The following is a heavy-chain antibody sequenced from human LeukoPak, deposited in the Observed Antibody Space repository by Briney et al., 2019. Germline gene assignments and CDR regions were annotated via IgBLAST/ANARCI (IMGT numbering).Heavy chain of an antibody. CDR1: GGSFSGYY. V-gene: IGHV4-34*01. CDR3: AAEQQLWFDP. CDR2: INHSGST. J-gene: IGHJ5*02. D-gene: IGHD6-13*01. Sequence: SETLSLTCAVYGGSFSGYYWSWIRQPPGKGLEWIGEINHSGSTNYNPSLKSRVTISVDTSKNQFSLKLSSVTAADTAVYYCAAEQQLWFDPWGQGTLDTVSS.